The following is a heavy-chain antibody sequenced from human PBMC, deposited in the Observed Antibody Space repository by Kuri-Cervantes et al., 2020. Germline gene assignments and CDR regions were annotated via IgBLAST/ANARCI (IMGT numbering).Heavy chain of an antibody. J-gene: IGHJ3*02. Sequence: GGSLRLSCAASGFTFSSYSMNWVRQAPGKGLEWVSSISSSSSYIYYADSVKGRFTISRDNSKNTLYLQMNSLRAEDTAVYYCARERYYDIGAFDIWGQGTMVTVSS. CDR1: GFTFSSYS. CDR2: ISSSSSYI. V-gene: IGHV3-21*04. CDR3: ARERYYDIGAFDI. D-gene: IGHD3-22*01.